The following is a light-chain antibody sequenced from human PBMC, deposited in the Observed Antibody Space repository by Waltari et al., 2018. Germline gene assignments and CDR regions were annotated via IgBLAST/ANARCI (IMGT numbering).Light chain of an antibody. CDR3: QHYVRLPAT. CDR1: QSVTRA. CDR2: GAS. J-gene: IGKJ1*01. Sequence: LLLTPSPGTLSLSPGERATLSCRASQSVTRALAWYQQKPGQAPRLLIYGASNRATGIPDRFSGSGSGTDFSLTISRLEPEDFAVYYCQHYVRLPATFGQGTKVEIK. V-gene: IGKV3-20*01.